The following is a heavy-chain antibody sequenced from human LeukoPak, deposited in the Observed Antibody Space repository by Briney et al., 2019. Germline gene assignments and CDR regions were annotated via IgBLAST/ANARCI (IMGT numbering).Heavy chain of an antibody. CDR3: ATLSSSNY. V-gene: IGHV4-59*01. CDR2: IYYSGTT. J-gene: IGHJ4*02. Sequence: SETLSLTCTVSGGSISSYYWNWIRQPPGKGLEWIGYIYYSGTTSYNPSLKSRVTISVDTSKNQFSLKLSSVTAADTAVYYCATLSSSNYWGQGTLVTVSS. CDR1: GGSISSYY. D-gene: IGHD6-13*01.